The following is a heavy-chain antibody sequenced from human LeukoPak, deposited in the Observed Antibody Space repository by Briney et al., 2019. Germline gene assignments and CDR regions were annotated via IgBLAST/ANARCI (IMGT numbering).Heavy chain of an antibody. D-gene: IGHD2-2*01. CDR1: GYTFTSYG. CDR3: ARVIVVVPAASVRFDP. CDR2: ISAYNGNT. V-gene: IGHV1-18*01. Sequence: ASVKVSCKASGYTFTSYGISWVRRAPGQGLEWMGWISAYNGNTNYAQKLQGRVTMTTDTSTSTAYMELRSLRSDDTAVYYCARVIVVVPAASVRFDPWGQGTLVTVSS. J-gene: IGHJ5*02.